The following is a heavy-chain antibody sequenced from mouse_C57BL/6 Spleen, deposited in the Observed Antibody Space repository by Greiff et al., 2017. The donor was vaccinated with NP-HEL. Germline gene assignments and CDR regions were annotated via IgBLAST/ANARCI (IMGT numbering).Heavy chain of an antibody. Sequence: ESGPGLVKPSQSLSLTCSVTGYSITSGYYWNWIRQFPGNKLEWMGYISYDGSNNYNPSLKNRISITRDTSKNQFFLKLNSVTTEDTATYYCARGEGLTTLFDYWGQGTTLTVSS. J-gene: IGHJ2*01. V-gene: IGHV3-6*01. CDR3: ARGEGLTTLFDY. D-gene: IGHD2-12*01. CDR2: ISYDGSN. CDR1: GYSITSGYY.